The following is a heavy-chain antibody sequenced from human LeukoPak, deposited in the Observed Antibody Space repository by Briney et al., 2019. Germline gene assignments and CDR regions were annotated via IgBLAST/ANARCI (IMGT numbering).Heavy chain of an antibody. D-gene: IGHD2-2*01. Sequence: PGGSLRLSCAASGFTFSSYGMHWVRQAPGKGLEWVAVISYDGSNKYYADSVKGRFTISRDNSKNTLYLQMNSLRAEDTAVYYCARGQFPDIVVVPTLGNYFDYWGQGTLVTVSS. CDR2: ISYDGSNK. CDR3: ARGQFPDIVVVPTLGNYFDY. V-gene: IGHV3-30*03. CDR1: GFTFSSYG. J-gene: IGHJ4*02.